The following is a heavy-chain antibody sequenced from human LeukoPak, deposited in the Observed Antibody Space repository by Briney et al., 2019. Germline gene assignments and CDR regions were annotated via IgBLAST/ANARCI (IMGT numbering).Heavy chain of an antibody. V-gene: IGHV3-30*04. D-gene: IGHD2-2*01. CDR2: ISYDGSNK. Sequence: GGSLRLSCAASGFTFSSYAMHWVRQAPGKGLEWVAVISYDGSNKYYADSVKGRFTISRDNSKNTLYLQMNSLRAEDTAVYYCAKDNRLAERYQLLTYGMDVWGQGTTVTVSS. CDR1: GFTFSSYA. CDR3: AKDNRLAERYQLLTYGMDV. J-gene: IGHJ6*02.